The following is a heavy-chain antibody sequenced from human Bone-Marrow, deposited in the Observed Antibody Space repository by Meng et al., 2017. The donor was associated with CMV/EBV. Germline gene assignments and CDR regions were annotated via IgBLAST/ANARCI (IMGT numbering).Heavy chain of an antibody. V-gene: IGHV3-30*02. CDR2: IQKSGSLK. J-gene: IGHJ4*02. CDR1: GFSFSTSG. Sequence: GEALKISLAASGFSFSTSGMHWVPQSPGKGLEWVSFIQKSGSLKVCTDSVKGRFTISRDDSRNTLFLQMNSLTAEDTAVYYCAIDPKLAYWGQGTLVTVSS. CDR3: AIDPKLAY.